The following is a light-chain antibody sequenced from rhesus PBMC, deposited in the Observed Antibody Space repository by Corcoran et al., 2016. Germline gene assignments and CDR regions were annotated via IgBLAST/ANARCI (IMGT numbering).Light chain of an antibody. V-gene: IGKV1-44*02. Sequence: DIQMTQSPSSLSASVGDRVTITCRASQTISSYLAWYQQKPGKVPKLLIYAASSLESGVPSRFSGSGSGTDFTLTISSLHAEDIATYYCQQHDNSPHSFGQGTKVEIK. J-gene: IGKJ2*01. CDR3: QQHDNSPHS. CDR2: AAS. CDR1: QTISSY.